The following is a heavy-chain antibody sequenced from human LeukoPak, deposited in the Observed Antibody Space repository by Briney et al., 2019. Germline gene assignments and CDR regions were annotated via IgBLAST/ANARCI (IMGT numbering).Heavy chain of an antibody. V-gene: IGHV3-53*01. J-gene: IGHJ6*03. CDR1: GFTVSSNY. CDR2: IYSGGST. Sequence: GGSLRLSCAASGFTVSSNYMSWVRQAPGKGLEWVSVIYSGGSTYYADSVKGRFTTSRDNSKNTLYLQMNSLRAEDTAVYYCARDPAPYYYDSSGHNVGYYYYMDVWGKGTTVTVSS. CDR3: ARDPAPYYYDSSGHNVGYYYYMDV. D-gene: IGHD3-22*01.